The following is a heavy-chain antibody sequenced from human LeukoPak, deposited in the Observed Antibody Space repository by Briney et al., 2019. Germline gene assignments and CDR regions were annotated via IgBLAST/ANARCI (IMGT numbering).Heavy chain of an antibody. CDR2: IYYSGST. Sequence: SETLSLTCTVSGGSISSSSYYWGWIRQPPGKGLEWIGSIYYSGSTYYNPPLKSRVTISVDTSKNQFSLKLSSVTAADTAVYYCARDSGWFDPWGQGTLVTVSS. V-gene: IGHV4-39*07. D-gene: IGHD3-10*01. CDR1: GGSISSSSYY. J-gene: IGHJ5*02. CDR3: ARDSGWFDP.